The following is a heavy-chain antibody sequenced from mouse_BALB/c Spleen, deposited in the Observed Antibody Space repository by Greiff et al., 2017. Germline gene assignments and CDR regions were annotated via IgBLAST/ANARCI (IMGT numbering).Heavy chain of an antibody. J-gene: IGHJ3*01. CDR2: IRSKSNNYAT. CDR1: GFTFNTYA. CDR3: VRHRTGTSFGFAY. Sequence: EVMLVESGGGLVQPKGSLKLSCAASGFTFNTYAMNWVRQAPGKGLEWVARIRSKSNNYATYYADSVKDRFTISRDDSQSMLYLQMNNLKTEDTAMYYCVRHRTGTSFGFAYWGQGTLVTVSA. V-gene: IGHV10-1*02. D-gene: IGHD4-1*01.